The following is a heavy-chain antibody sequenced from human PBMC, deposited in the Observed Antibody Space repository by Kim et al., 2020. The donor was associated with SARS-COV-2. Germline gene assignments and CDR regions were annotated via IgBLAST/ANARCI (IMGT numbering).Heavy chain of an antibody. CDR2: ISYDGSNK. CDR3: AKVVGAYCGGDCYLGVGYFDY. Sequence: GGSLRLSCAASGFTFSSYGMHWVRQAPGKGLEWVAVISYDGSNKYYADSVKGRFTIARDNSKNTLYLQMNSLRAEDTAVYYCAKVVGAYCGGDCYLGVGYFDYWGQGTLVTVSS. J-gene: IGHJ4*02. V-gene: IGHV3-30*18. CDR1: GFTFSSYG. D-gene: IGHD2-21*01.